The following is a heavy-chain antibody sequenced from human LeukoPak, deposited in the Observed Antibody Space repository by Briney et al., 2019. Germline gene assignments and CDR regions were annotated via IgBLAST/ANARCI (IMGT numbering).Heavy chain of an antibody. CDR2: ITNSVSTI. CDR3: ARDDYCSGGHCYHY. Sequence: PGGSLRLSCAASGFTFSDYYMSWIRQAPGKGLEWVSYITNSVSTIYYADSVKGRFTISRDNAKNLLYLQMNSLRDEDTAVYYCARDDYCSGGHCYHYWGQGTLVTVSS. J-gene: IGHJ4*02. CDR1: GFTFSDYY. D-gene: IGHD2-15*01. V-gene: IGHV3-11*04.